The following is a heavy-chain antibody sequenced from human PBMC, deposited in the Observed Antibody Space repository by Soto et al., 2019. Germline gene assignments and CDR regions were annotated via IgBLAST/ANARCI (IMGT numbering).Heavy chain of an antibody. CDR3: ARLAYSPYYFDY. Sequence: PSETLSLTCTVSGGSVSSVNYYWSWIRQTPGKGLEWIGYIYYSGSTNYNPSLKSRVTISVDTSKNQFSLKLSSVTAADTAVYYCARLAYSPYYFDYWGQGTLVTVSS. V-gene: IGHV4-61*01. CDR1: GGSVSSVNYY. J-gene: IGHJ4*02. CDR2: IYYSGST. D-gene: IGHD2-21*01.